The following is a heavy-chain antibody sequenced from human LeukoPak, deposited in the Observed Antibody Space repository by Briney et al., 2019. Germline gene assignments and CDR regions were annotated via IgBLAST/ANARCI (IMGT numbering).Heavy chain of an antibody. CDR2: IYYSGDT. J-gene: IGHJ4*02. CDR3: ARLFVTLVDY. CDR1: GDSISGYS. V-gene: IGHV4-59*08. D-gene: IGHD3-10*01. Sequence: SETLSLTCTVSGDSISGYSWSWIRQPPGGGLEWIGYIYYSGDTAYNPSLKSRVTMSVDTSKNQFSLKLSSVTAADTAVYYCARLFVTLVDYWGQGTLVTVSS.